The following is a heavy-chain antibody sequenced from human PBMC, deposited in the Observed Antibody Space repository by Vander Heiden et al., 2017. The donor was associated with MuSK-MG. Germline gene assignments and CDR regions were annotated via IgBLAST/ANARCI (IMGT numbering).Heavy chain of an antibody. CDR1: GGSFSGYQ. J-gene: IGHJ6*03. CDR3: ARGTLYHYFLSASDLYYYYYLYV. Sequence: QVQLQQWGAGLLKPAETLSLSCAVYGGSFSGYQWNWIRQPPGTGLEWIGEINLSGSTNHNPSLKSRVTISVNTSKNQFSLKLSSVTAADTAVYYCARGTLYHYFLSASDLYYYYYLYVWGKGTTVTVSS. CDR2: INLSGST. V-gene: IGHV4-34*01. D-gene: IGHD3-3*01.